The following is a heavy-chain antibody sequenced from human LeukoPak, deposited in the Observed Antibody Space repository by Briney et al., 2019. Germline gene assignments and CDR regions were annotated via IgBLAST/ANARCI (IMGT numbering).Heavy chain of an antibody. D-gene: IGHD5-12*01. V-gene: IGHV3-7*01. J-gene: IGHJ4*02. Sequence: GGSLRLSCAASGFTFSSYWMSWVRQAPGKGLEWVANIKQDGSEKYYVDSVKGRFTISRDNAKNSLYLQMNSLRAEDTAVYYCARWVHGQATTELDYWGQGTLVTVSS. CDR2: IKQDGSEK. CDR3: ARWVHGQATTELDY. CDR1: GFTFSSYW.